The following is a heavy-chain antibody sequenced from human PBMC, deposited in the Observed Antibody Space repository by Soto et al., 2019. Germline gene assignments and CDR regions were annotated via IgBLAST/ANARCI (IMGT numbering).Heavy chain of an antibody. D-gene: IGHD6-13*01. CDR3: EFWAAAGTPGLN. CDR1: GGTFSSYA. J-gene: IGHJ4*01. CDR2: ITPIFGTA. V-gene: IGHV1-69*12. Sequence: QVQLVQAGAAVKKPGSSVKVSCKASGGTFSSYAISWVRQAPGQGLEWMGGITPIFGTANYAQKFQGRVTIPADESTSTAYMELSSMTSEETAVYYCEFWAAAGTPGLNWGHGRLVIVS.